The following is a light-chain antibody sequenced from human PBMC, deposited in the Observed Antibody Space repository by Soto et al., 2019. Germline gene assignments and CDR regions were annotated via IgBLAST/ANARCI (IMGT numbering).Light chain of an antibody. CDR3: QQLNSFPIT. Sequence: QLTQSPSSLSASVGDRVTITCRASQGISSNLAWYQQKPGRAPKLLIYAASSLQSGVPSRFSGSGSGTEFTLTITSLQPEDFATYYCQQLNSFPITFGQGTRLEIK. CDR2: AAS. CDR1: QGISSN. V-gene: IGKV1-9*01. J-gene: IGKJ5*01.